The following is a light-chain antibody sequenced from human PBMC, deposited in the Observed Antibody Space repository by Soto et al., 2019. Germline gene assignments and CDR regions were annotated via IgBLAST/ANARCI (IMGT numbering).Light chain of an antibody. Sequence: DVQMTQSPSSLSASVGDRVTITCRASQSLSSYLNWYHQKPGQATTLLIYGASSLQSGVRSRFSGSGSRTEVTLTISRLQPEDFATYYCQRSYTVPYTFGQGTKVEIK. CDR2: GAS. CDR3: QRSYTVPYT. V-gene: IGKV1-39*01. CDR1: QSLSSY. J-gene: IGKJ2*01.